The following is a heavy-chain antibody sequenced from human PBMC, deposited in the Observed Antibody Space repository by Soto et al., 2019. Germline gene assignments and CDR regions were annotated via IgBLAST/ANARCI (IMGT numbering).Heavy chain of an antibody. CDR1: GGSVSSGSYY. CDR3: ARGAVPAAIYYFDY. Sequence: LSLTSTVSGGSVSSGSYYWSWIRQPPGKGLEWIGYIYYSGSTNYNPSLKSRVTISVDTSKNQFSLKLSSVTAADTAVYYCARGAVPAAIYYFDYWGQGTLVTVSS. CDR2: IYYSGST. D-gene: IGHD2-2*01. V-gene: IGHV4-61*01. J-gene: IGHJ4*02.